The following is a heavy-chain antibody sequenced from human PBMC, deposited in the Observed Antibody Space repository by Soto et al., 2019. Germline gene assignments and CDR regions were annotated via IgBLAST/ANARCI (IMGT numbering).Heavy chain of an antibody. CDR3: ARDGNPHSSGWYYYYYYMDV. CDR2: IWYDGSNK. J-gene: IGHJ6*03. D-gene: IGHD6-19*01. CDR1: GFTFSSYG. Sequence: QVQLVESGGGVVQPGRSLRLSCAASGFTFSSYGMHWVRQAPGKGLEWVAVIWYDGSNKYYADSVKGRFTISRDNSKNTLYLQMNSLRAEDTAVYYCARDGNPHSSGWYYYYYYMDVWGKGTTVTVSS. V-gene: IGHV3-33*01.